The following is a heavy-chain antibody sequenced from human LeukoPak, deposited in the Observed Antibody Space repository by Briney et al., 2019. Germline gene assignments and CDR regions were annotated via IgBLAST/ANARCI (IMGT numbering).Heavy chain of an antibody. CDR1: GFTFSSYW. Sequence: GGSLRLSCEASGFTFSSYWLTWVRQAPGKGLEWVANIKTDGSEENYVDSVKGRFTISRDNAKNSLYLQMNSQRVEDTAVYYCAREPMAEGGTYVGGVWGQGTLVTVSS. J-gene: IGHJ4*02. D-gene: IGHD6-13*01. CDR2: IKTDGSEE. V-gene: IGHV3-7*03. CDR3: AREPMAEGGTYVGGV.